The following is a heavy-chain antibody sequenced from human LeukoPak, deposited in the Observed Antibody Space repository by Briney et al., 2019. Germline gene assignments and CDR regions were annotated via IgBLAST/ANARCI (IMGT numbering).Heavy chain of an antibody. Sequence: SETLSLTCTVSGGSISSYYWSWIRQPPGKGLEWIGYTYYSGSTNYNPSLKSRVTISVDTSKNQFSLKLSSVTAADTAVYYCARDHVAAAGTGFDYWGQGTLVTVSS. D-gene: IGHD6-13*01. CDR2: TYYSGST. CDR1: GGSISSYY. V-gene: IGHV4-59*01. CDR3: ARDHVAAAGTGFDY. J-gene: IGHJ4*02.